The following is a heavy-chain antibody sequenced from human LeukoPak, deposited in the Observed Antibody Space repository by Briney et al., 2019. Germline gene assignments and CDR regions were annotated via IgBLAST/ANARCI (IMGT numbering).Heavy chain of an antibody. D-gene: IGHD4-17*01. CDR2: IYTSGST. J-gene: IGHJ5*02. Sequence: NSSETLSLTCTVSSGSISSYYWSWIRQPAGKGLEWIGRIYTSGSTNYNPSLKSRVTMSVDTSKNQFSLKLSSVTAADTAVYYCARDLYGDYVEINWFDPWGQGTLVTVSS. CDR1: SGSISSYY. CDR3: ARDLYGDYVEINWFDP. V-gene: IGHV4-4*07.